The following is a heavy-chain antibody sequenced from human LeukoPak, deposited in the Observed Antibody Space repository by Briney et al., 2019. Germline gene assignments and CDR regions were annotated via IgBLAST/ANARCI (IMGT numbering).Heavy chain of an antibody. V-gene: IGHV3-7*01. J-gene: IGHJ6*03. CDR2: IKQDGSEK. Sequence: GGSLRLSCAASGFTFSSYWMHWVRQAPGKGLEWVANIKQDGSEKYYVDSVKGRFTISRDNAKNSLYLQMNSLRVEDTAVFYCARGQYSSSWYDYCYYYMDVWGKGTTVTVSS. CDR3: ARGQYSSSWYDYCYYYMDV. CDR1: GFTFSSYW. D-gene: IGHD6-13*01.